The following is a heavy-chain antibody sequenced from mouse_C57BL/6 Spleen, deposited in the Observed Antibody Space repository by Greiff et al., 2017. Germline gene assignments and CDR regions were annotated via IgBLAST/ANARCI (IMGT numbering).Heavy chain of an antibody. D-gene: IGHD1-1*01. CDR1: GYTFTSYW. Sequence: QVQLQQPGAELVKPGASVKLSCKASGYTFTSYWMHWVKQRPGQGLEWIGMIHPNSGSTNYNEKFKSKATLTVAKSSSTAYMQLSSLTSEDSAVYYGQGYGSSYDYAMDYWGQGTSVTVSS. CDR3: QGYGSSYDYAMDY. V-gene: IGHV1-64*01. CDR2: IHPNSGST. J-gene: IGHJ4*01.